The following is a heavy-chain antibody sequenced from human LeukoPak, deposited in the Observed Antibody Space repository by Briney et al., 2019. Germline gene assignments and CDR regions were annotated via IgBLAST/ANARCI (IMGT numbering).Heavy chain of an antibody. V-gene: IGHV1-18*01. CDR3: ARNPVAGPNYYYGMDV. CDR2: ISAYNGNT. D-gene: IGHD6-19*01. J-gene: IGHJ6*02. CDR1: GYTFTSYG. Sequence: GASVKVSCKASGYTFTSYGISWVRQAPGQGLEWVGWISAYNGNTNYAQKLQGRVTMTTDTSTSTAYMELRSLRSDDTAVYYCARNPVAGPNYYYGMDVWGQGTTVTVSS.